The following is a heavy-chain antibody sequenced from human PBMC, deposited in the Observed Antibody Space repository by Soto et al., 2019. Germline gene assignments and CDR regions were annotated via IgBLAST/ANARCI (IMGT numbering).Heavy chain of an antibody. V-gene: IGHV3-64*01. CDR1: GFTLSGYA. J-gene: IGHJ6*03. D-gene: IGHD6-6*01. Sequence: EVQLAESGGGLAQPGGSLRLSCAASGFTLSGYAMDWVRQAPGTGLEYVSGISSNGVGTYYANSVQGRFTITRDNSKNTVYLQMGSLRPEDMAVYYCARRARPDFYYMDVWRKGTTVTVSS. CDR3: ARRARPDFYYMDV. CDR2: ISSNGVGT.